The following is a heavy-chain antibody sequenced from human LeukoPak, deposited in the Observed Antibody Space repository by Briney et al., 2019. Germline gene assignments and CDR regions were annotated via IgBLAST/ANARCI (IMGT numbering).Heavy chain of an antibody. V-gene: IGHV3-23*01. Sequence: GGSLRLSCAASGFTFSSYAMSWVRQAPGKGLEWVSAISGSGGSTYYADSVKGRFTISRDNSKNTLYLQMNSLRAEDTAVYYCANALDPNYYYYGMDVWGQGTTVTVSS. D-gene: IGHD1-1*01. J-gene: IGHJ6*02. CDR2: ISGSGGST. CDR3: ANALDPNYYYYGMDV. CDR1: GFTFSSYA.